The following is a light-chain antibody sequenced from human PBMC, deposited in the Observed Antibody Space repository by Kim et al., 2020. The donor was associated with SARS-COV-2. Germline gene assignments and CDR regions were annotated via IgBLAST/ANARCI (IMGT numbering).Light chain of an antibody. J-gene: IGKJ1*01. CDR2: GAS. Sequence: EIVMPQSPATLSVSPGERATLSCRASQSVSSNLAWYQQKPGLAPRLLISGASTRATGIPAMFSGSGSGTEFTLTISSLQSEDFAVYFWQQYNNWPPGTFGQGTKVDI. CDR1: QSVSSN. CDR3: QQYNNWPPGT. V-gene: IGKV3-15*01.